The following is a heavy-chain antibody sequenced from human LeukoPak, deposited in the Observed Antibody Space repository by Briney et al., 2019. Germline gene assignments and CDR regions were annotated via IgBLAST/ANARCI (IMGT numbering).Heavy chain of an antibody. D-gene: IGHD3-16*01. Sequence: GASVKVSCKASGYTFTSYYMYWVRQAPGQGLEWMGIINPSGGSTSYAQKFQGRVTMTRDTSTSTVYMELSSLRSEDTAVYYCARDRTRGAFDPWGQGTLVTVSS. CDR1: GYTFTSYY. CDR3: ARDRTRGAFDP. V-gene: IGHV1-46*01. CDR2: INPSGGST. J-gene: IGHJ5*02.